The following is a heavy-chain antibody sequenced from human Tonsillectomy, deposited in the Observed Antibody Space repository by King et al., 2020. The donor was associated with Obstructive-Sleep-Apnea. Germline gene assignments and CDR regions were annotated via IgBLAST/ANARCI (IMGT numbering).Heavy chain of an antibody. CDR2: IWYDGSNK. CDR1: GFTFSSHG. D-gene: IGHD5-24*01. V-gene: IGHV3-33*01. Sequence: QVQLVESGGGVVQPGRSLRLSCAASGFTFSSHGMHWVRQAPGKGLEGVAFIWYDGSNKYYADSVKGRFTISRDNSKNTLYLQMNSLRAEDTAVYYCARECERRWLQEDAFDIWGQGTMVTVSS. J-gene: IGHJ3*02. CDR3: ARECERRWLQEDAFDI.